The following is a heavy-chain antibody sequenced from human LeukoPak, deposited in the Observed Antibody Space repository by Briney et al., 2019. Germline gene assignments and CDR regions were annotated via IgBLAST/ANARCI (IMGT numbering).Heavy chain of an antibody. CDR2: ISWNSGSL. CDR3: AKDRRPVLNWYFDL. CDR1: VFTFDDYA. V-gene: IGHV3-9*03. D-gene: IGHD2-15*01. J-gene: IGHJ2*01. Sequence: GGSLRLSCAAPVFTFDDYAMDWGRQAPGKGLGWVSGISWNSGSLGYADSVKGRFTISRDNANNSLYLQMNSLRAEDMALYYCAKDRRPVLNWYFDLWGRGTLVTVSS.